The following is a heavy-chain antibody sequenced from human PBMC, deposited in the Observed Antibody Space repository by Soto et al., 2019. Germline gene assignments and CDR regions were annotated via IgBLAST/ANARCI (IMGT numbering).Heavy chain of an antibody. Sequence: QLQLQESGPGLVKPSETLSLTCTVSGGSISSSSYYWGWIRQPPGKGLEWIGSIYYSGSTYYNPSLKSRVTISVDTSKNQFSLKLSSGTAADTAVYYCASGVSDWLFPDYFDYWGQGTLVTVSS. J-gene: IGHJ4*02. V-gene: IGHV4-39*01. D-gene: IGHD3-9*01. CDR2: IYYSGST. CDR1: GGSISSSSYY. CDR3: ASGVSDWLFPDYFDY.